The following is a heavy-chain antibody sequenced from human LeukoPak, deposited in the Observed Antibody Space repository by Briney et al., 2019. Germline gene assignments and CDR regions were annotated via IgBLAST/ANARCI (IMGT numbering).Heavy chain of an antibody. Sequence: GGSLRLSCAASGFTFSDHYMSWIRQVPGKGLEWVSYITTRANIIYYVDSVKGRFTVSADNAKNSLYLQMNNLRAEDTAVYYCARRGYSGSEDYWGQGTLVTVSS. CDR2: ITTRANII. D-gene: IGHD5-12*01. V-gene: IGHV3-11*04. J-gene: IGHJ4*02. CDR3: ARRGYSGSEDY. CDR1: GFTFSDHY.